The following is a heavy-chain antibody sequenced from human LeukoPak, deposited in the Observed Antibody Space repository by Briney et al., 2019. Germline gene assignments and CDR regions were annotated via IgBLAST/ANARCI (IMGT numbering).Heavy chain of an antibody. J-gene: IGHJ4*02. Sequence: GGSLRLSCAASGFTFSSYGMHWVRQAPGKGLEWVAFIRYDGSNKYYADSVKGRFTISRDNSKNTLYLQMNSLRAEDTAVYYCARGDCSGGSCYCDYWGQGALVTVSS. CDR1: GFTFSSYG. CDR2: IRYDGSNK. V-gene: IGHV3-30*02. D-gene: IGHD2-15*01. CDR3: ARGDCSGGSCYCDY.